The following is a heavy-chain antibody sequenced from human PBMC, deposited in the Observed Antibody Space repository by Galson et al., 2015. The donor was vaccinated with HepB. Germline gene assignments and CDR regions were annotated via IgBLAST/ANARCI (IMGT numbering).Heavy chain of an antibody. Sequence: SLRLSCAGTGFSFSNYWMHWVRQVPGKGLEWVSRIIGDGRSTNYADSVKGRFTISRDNPKNTLYLQMHSLTAEDTAVYYCARGLGGKSLLVFDSWGQGTRVTVSS. CDR2: IIGDGRST. CDR3: ARGLGGKSLLVFDS. J-gene: IGHJ4*02. D-gene: IGHD1-14*01. V-gene: IGHV3-74*01. CDR1: GFSFSNYW.